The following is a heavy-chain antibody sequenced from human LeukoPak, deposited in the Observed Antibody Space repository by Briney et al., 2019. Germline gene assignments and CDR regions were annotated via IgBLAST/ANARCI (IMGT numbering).Heavy chain of an antibody. J-gene: IGHJ4*02. D-gene: IGHD5-18*01. CDR2: ISGSGDST. CDR3: TTDVRYSYGGFDY. CDR1: GFTFSSYA. V-gene: IGHV3-23*01. Sequence: GGSLRLSCAASGFTFSSYAMTWVRQAPGKGLEWVSAISGSGDSTYYADSVKGRFTTSRDNSKNTLYLQMNSLRAEDTAVYYCTTDVRYSYGGFDYWGQGTLVTVSS.